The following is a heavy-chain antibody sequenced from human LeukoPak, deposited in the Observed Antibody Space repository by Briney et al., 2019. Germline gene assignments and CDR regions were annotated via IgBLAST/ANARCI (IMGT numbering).Heavy chain of an antibody. CDR3: AKGRTEAGTLALDY. V-gene: IGHV3-7*03. CDR1: GFMFSSYW. D-gene: IGHD6-19*01. CDR2: IKEDGSEK. J-gene: IGHJ4*02. Sequence: GGSLRLSCAASGFMFSSYWMSWVRQAPGKGLEWVADIKEDGSEKSYVDSVKGRVTISRDNAKNSLYLQVNRLRAEDTAVYYCAKGRTEAGTLALDYWGQGTLVTVSS.